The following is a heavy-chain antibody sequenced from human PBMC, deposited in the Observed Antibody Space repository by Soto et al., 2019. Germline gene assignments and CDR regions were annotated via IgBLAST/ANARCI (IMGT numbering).Heavy chain of an antibody. CDR1: GGSISSYY. D-gene: IGHD3-10*01. CDR3: AREREYYGSGSYYTGVYNWFDP. J-gene: IGHJ5*01. V-gene: IGHV4-59*01. CDR2: IYYSGST. Sequence: SETLRLTCTVSGGSISSYYWSWIRQPPGKGLEWIGYIYYSGSTNYNPSLKSRVTISVDTSKNQFSLKLSSVTAPDTAVYYCAREREYYGSGSYYTGVYNWFDPWGQGTLVTVSS.